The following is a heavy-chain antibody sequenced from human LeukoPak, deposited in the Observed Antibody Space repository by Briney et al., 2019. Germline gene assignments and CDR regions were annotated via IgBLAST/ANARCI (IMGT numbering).Heavy chain of an antibody. V-gene: IGHV4-61*01. J-gene: IGHJ4*02. Sequence: SETLSLTCSVSGDFVNRHFWTWGWIRQPRGKGLEWIGYIYYSGSTIYNPSIESQVTISVDTSSNQFSLKLTSMTAADAAVYYCVGEYLGGYRFDYWGQGAQVTVSS. CDR2: IYYSGST. CDR1: GDFVNRHFWT. D-gene: IGHD5-18*01. CDR3: VGEYLGGYRFDY.